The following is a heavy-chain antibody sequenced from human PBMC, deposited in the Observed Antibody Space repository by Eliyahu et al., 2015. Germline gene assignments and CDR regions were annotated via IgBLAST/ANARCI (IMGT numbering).Heavy chain of an antibody. J-gene: IGHJ6*02. CDR1: GFTFSSYA. CDR2: ISGSGGST. Sequence: EVQLLESGGGLVQPGGSLRLSCAASGFTFSSYAMSWVRQAPGKGLEWVSAISGSGGSTYYADSVKGRFTISRDNSKNTLYLQMNSLRAEDTAVYYCAKGKGYCSSTSCGIDYYYYGMDVWGQGTTVTVSS. V-gene: IGHV3-23*01. CDR3: AKGKGYCSSTSCGIDYYYYGMDV. D-gene: IGHD2-2*01.